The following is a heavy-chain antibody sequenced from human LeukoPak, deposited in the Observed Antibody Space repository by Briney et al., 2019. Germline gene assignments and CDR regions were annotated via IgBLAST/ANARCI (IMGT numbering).Heavy chain of an antibody. V-gene: IGHV5-51*01. D-gene: IGHD3-10*01. CDR1: GYSFTSYW. Sequence: GESLKISCKGSGYSFTSYWNGWVRQMPGKGLEWMGIIYPGDSVTRYSPSSQGQVAISADNSISTAYLQWSSLKASDTAMYYCARHRITMVRGVIIPYYYYMDVWGKGTTVTVSS. CDR2: IYPGDSVT. J-gene: IGHJ6*03. CDR3: ARHRITMVRGVIIPYYYYMDV.